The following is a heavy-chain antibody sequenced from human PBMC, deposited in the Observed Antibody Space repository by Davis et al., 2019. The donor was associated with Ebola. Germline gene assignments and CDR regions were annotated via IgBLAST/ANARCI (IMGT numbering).Heavy chain of an antibody. CDR1: GFTFDDYA. D-gene: IGHD3-3*01. CDR3: AKSGLSFGVVKYHYGMDV. V-gene: IGHV3-9*01. CDR2: ISWNSGSI. J-gene: IGHJ6*04. Sequence: SLKISCAASGFTFDDYAMHWVRQAPGKGLEWVSGISWNSGSIGYADSVKGRFTISRDNSKNTVYLQMNSLRAEDTAVYYCAKSGLSFGVVKYHYGMDVWGKGTTVTVSS.